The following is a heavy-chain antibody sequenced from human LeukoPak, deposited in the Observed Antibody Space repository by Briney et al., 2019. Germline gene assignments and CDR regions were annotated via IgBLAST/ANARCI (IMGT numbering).Heavy chain of an antibody. Sequence: PSETLSLTCTVSGGSISSSPYYWDWIRQPPGKGLEWIGSFSYSGSTYYNPSLKSRVTISVDTSKNQFSLRLSSVTAADTAMFYCARRTFPLYFDYCGQGTLVTVSS. D-gene: IGHD2-8*01. J-gene: IGHJ4*02. V-gene: IGHV4-39*01. CDR3: ARRTFPLYFDY. CDR2: FSYSGST. CDR1: GGSISSSPYY.